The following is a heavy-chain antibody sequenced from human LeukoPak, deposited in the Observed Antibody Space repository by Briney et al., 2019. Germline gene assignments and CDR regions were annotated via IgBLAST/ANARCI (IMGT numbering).Heavy chain of an antibody. CDR2: ISGSGYDT. J-gene: IGHJ4*02. CDR3: AKDLLYYYGSGTYGADY. V-gene: IGHV3-23*01. Sequence: GGSLRLSCAASGFTFSNYAMTWVRQAPGKGLEWVSGISGSGYDTYYADSVKGRFTISRDNSKNTVYLQMISLRADDTAVYYCAKDLLYYYGSGTYGADYWGQGTLVTVSS. CDR1: GFTFSNYA. D-gene: IGHD3-10*01.